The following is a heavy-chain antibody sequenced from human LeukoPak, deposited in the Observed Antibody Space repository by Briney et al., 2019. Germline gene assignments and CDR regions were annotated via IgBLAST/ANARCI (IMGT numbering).Heavy chain of an antibody. J-gene: IGHJ5*02. V-gene: IGHV1-69*04. Sequence: SVKVSCKASGGTFSSYAISWVRQAPGQGLEWMGRIIPILGIANYAQKFQGRVTITADKSTSTAYMELSSLRSEDTAVYYCARDSHSRYSGVNWFDPWGQGTLVTVSS. CDR2: IIPILGIA. CDR1: GGTFSSYA. D-gene: IGHD6-19*01. CDR3: ARDSHSRYSGVNWFDP.